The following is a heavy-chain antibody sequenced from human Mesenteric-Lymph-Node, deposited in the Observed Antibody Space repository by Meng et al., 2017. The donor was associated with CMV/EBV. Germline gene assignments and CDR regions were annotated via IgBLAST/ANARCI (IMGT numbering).Heavy chain of an antibody. J-gene: IGHJ6*02. D-gene: IGHD2-2*01. CDR1: GFTFSSYE. Sequence: GESLKISCAASGFTFSSYEMNWVRQAPGKGLEWVSYISSSGSTIYYADSVKGRFTISRDNAKNSLYLQMNSLRAEDTAVYYCARGVRLYCSSTSCFPNYYYYYGMDVWGQGTTVTVSS. CDR2: ISSSGSTI. CDR3: ARGVRLYCSSTSCFPNYYYYYGMDV. V-gene: IGHV3-48*03.